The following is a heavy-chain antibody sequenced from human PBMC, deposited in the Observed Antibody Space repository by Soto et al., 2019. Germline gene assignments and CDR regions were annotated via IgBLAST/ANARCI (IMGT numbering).Heavy chain of an antibody. V-gene: IGHV3-11*01. CDR1: GFTFSDYY. J-gene: IGHJ4*02. CDR3: ARGNELVHFMNDY. CDR2: ISSSGSTI. D-gene: IGHD6-6*01. Sequence: GGSLRLSCAASGFTFSDYYMSWIRQAPGKGLEWVSYISSSGSTIYYADYVKGRFTISRDNAKNSLYLQMNSLRAEDTAVYYCARGNELVHFMNDYWGQGTLVTVSS.